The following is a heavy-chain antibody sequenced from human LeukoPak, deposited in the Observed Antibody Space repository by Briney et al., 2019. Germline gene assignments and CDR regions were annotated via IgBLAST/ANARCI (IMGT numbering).Heavy chain of an antibody. CDR1: GGTFSSYA. V-gene: IGHV1-69*04. J-gene: IGHJ4*02. CDR3: ARVEQLGYYFDY. D-gene: IGHD6-13*01. CDR2: IILILGIA. Sequence: ASVKVSCKASGGTFSSYAISWVRQAPGQGLEWMGRIILILGIANYAQKFQGRVTITADKSTSTAYMELSSPRSEDTAVYYCARVEQLGYYFDYWGQGTLVTVSS.